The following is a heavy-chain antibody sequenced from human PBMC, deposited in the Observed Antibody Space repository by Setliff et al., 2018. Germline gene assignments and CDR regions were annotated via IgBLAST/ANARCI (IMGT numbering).Heavy chain of an antibody. CDR1: GDSISSSRYY. Sequence: SETLSLTCTVSGDSISSSRYYWAWIRQPPGKGLEWIGNINHSGSTNYNPSLKSRVTISVDTSKNQFSLKLSSVTAADTAVYYCARGQGYYMDVWGKGTTVTVSS. J-gene: IGHJ6*03. CDR3: ARGQGYYMDV. V-gene: IGHV4-39*07. CDR2: INHSGST.